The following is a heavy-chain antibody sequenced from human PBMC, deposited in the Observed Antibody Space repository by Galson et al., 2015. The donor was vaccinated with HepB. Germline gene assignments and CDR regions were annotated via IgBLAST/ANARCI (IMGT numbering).Heavy chain of an antibody. Sequence: SVKVSCKASGYTYTIYGISWVRQAPGQGLEWMGWISPYNGNTNYAQKFRGRVTMTTDTPTTTAYMELGSLRSDDTAVYYCARDLISMTPVTTGDYWGQGTLVIVSS. CDR3: ARDLISMTPVTTGDY. D-gene: IGHD4-11*01. CDR2: ISPYNGNT. V-gene: IGHV1-18*01. CDR1: GYTYTIYG. J-gene: IGHJ4*02.